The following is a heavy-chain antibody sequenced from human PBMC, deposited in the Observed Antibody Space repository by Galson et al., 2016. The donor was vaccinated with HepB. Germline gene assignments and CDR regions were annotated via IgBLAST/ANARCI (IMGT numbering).Heavy chain of an antibody. CDR3: ARAYSGSWIYFDY. D-gene: IGHD6-13*01. CDR2: ITYDGSNK. V-gene: IGHV3-30-3*01. CDR1: GFTFNSYA. Sequence: SLRLSCAASGFTFNSYAMHWVRQAPGEGLEWVAVITYDGSNKYYADSVKGRFTISRDTYKNTLYLLMNSLRAEDTAMYYCARAYSGSWIYFDYWGQGTLVTVSS. J-gene: IGHJ4*02.